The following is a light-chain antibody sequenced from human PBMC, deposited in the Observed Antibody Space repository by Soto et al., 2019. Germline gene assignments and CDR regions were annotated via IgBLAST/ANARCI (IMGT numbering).Light chain of an antibody. Sequence: DIQVTRSPSSLSASVGDRVTITCRATQDIRNYLAWYQQKPGKVPKLLIYAASTLQSGVPSRFSGSGSGTDFTLTISSLQPEDVATYYCQRYISAPFTFGPGTNVDIK. CDR1: QDIRNY. CDR2: AAS. J-gene: IGKJ3*01. V-gene: IGKV1-27*01. CDR3: QRYISAPFT.